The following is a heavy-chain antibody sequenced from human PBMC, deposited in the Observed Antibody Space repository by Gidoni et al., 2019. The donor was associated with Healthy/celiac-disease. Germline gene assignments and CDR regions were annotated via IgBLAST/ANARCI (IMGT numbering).Heavy chain of an antibody. CDR2: FYPEDGET. Sequence: QVQLVKSGAEVKKPGASVKVSCKVSGYTLTELSMHWVRQAPGKGLEWMGGFYPEDGETIYAQKFQGRVTMTEDTSTATAYMELSSLRSEDTAVYYCATPQGDSSGYPNPFDYWGQGTLSPSPQ. CDR1: GYTLTELS. V-gene: IGHV1-24*01. J-gene: IGHJ4*02. CDR3: ATPQGDSSGYPNPFDY. D-gene: IGHD3-22*01.